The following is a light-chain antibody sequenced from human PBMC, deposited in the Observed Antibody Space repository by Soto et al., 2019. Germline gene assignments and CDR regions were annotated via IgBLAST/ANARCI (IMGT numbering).Light chain of an antibody. V-gene: IGLV1-51*01. CDR1: SSNIGNNY. CDR2: DNN. CDR3: GTWDSSLSAGV. J-gene: IGLJ2*01. Sequence: QSVLTQPPSVSAAPGQKVTISCSGSSSNIGNNYVSWYQQLPGTAPKLLIYDNNKRPSGIPDRFSGSKSGTSATLCITGLQTGDEADYYCGTWDSSLSAGVFGGGTKLNVL.